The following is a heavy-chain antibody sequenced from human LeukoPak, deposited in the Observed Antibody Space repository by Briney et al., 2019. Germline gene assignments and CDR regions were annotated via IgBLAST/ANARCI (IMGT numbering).Heavy chain of an antibody. J-gene: IGHJ6*02. CDR3: AKVPLMDYYYYGMDV. CDR2: ISGSGGST. Sequence: GGSLRLSCAASGFTFSSYAMSWVRQAPGKGLEWVSAISGSGGSTYYADSVKGRFTISRDNSKNTLYLQMNSLRAEDTAVYYCAKVPLMDYYYYGMDVWGQGTTVTVSS. V-gene: IGHV3-23*01. D-gene: IGHD3-10*01. CDR1: GFTFSSYA.